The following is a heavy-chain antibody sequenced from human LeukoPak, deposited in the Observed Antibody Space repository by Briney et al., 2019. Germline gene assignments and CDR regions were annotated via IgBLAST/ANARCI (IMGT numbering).Heavy chain of an antibody. CDR3: ARLRPAATGDY. D-gene: IGHD2-2*01. V-gene: IGHV4-59*01. CDR2: VHYSGST. Sequence: SETLSLTCTVSGGSISIYYWSWIRQPPGEGLEWIGYVHYSGSTDYNPSLKSRATISVDTSKNQLSLKLTSATAADTAVYYCARLRPAATGDYWGQGTLVTVSS. CDR1: GGSISIYY. J-gene: IGHJ4*02.